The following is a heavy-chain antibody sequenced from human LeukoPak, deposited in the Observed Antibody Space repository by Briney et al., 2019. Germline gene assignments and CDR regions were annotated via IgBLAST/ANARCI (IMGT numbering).Heavy chain of an antibody. D-gene: IGHD2-15*01. V-gene: IGHV3-48*03. J-gene: IGHJ5*02. CDR3: ARGVVVHNWFDP. CDR2: ISSSGSTI. CDR1: GFTFSSYE. Sequence: GGSLRLSCAASGFTFSSYEMNWVRQAPGKGLEWVSYISSSGSTIYYADSVKGRFTISRDNAKNSLYLQMNSLRAEDTAVYYCARGVVVHNWFDPWGQGTLVTVSS.